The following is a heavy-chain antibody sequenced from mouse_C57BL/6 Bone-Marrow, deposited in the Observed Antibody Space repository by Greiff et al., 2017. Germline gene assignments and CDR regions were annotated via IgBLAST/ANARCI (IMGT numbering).Heavy chain of an antibody. CDR1: GYTFTSYT. Sequence: VQLQQSGAELARPGASVKMSCKASGYTFTSYTMHWVKQRPGQGLEWIGYINPSSGYTKYNQKFKDKATLTADKSSSTAYMQLSSLTSEDSAVYYGASYGYYLSLAYWGQGTLVTVSA. V-gene: IGHV1-4*01. CDR2: INPSSGYT. CDR3: ASYGYYLSLAY. J-gene: IGHJ3*01. D-gene: IGHD2-3*01.